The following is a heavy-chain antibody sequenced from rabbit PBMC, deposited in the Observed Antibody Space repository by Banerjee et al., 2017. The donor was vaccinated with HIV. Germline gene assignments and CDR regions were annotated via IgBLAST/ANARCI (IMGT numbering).Heavy chain of an antibody. CDR1: GFSFSGSYW. D-gene: IGHD4-1*01. J-gene: IGHJ4*01. V-gene: IGHV1S45*01. Sequence: QEQLEESGGGLVKPGASLTLTCKASGFSFSGSYWMCWVRQAPGKGLEWIACVHGGSSGNTYYGSWAKGRFTISSHNAQNTLYLQLNSLTAADTATYFCVRASSAWGAGNLWGQGTLVTVS. CDR2: VHGGSSGNT. CDR3: VRASSAWGAGNL.